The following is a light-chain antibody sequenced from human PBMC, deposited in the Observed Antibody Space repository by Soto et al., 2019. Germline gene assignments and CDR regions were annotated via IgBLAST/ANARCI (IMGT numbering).Light chain of an antibody. J-gene: IGLJ2*01. CDR3: RTWDSSLSSVV. V-gene: IGLV1-51*01. CDR1: SSNVGNNY. CDR2: DNN. Sequence: QSVLPQPPSVSAAPGQRVTISCSGSSSNVGNNYVSWYQQLPGTAPKLLIYDNNKRPSGIPDRFSGSKSGTSATLGITGLQTGDDADHYCRTWDSSLSSVVFGGGTKLTVL.